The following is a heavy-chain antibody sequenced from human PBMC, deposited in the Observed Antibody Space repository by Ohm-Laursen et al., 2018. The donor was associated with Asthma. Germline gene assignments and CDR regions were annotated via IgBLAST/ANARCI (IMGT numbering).Heavy chain of an antibody. CDR2: INWSGQST. CDR1: GFTFNDYG. Sequence: SLRLSCAASGFTFNDYGMSWVRQAPGKGPEWVSGINWSGQSTGYADSVKGRFTISRDNAKNSLYLQMHSLRPEDTAVYYCARSWGGSDYWGQGTLVTVSS. D-gene: IGHD3-16*01. CDR3: ARSWGGSDY. V-gene: IGHV3-20*04. J-gene: IGHJ4*02.